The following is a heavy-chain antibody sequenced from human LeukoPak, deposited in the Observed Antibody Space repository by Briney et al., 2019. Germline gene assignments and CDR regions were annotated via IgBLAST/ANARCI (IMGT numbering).Heavy chain of an antibody. D-gene: IGHD2-8*01. CDR1: GGTFSSYA. CDR2: IIPIFGTA. Sequence: GASVKVSCKASGGTFSSYAISWARQAPGQGLEWMGGIIPIFGTANYAQKFQGRVTITTDESTSTAYMELSSLRSEDTAVYYCARGTNCTNGVCYNWFDPWGQGTLVTVSS. J-gene: IGHJ5*02. CDR3: ARGTNCTNGVCYNWFDP. V-gene: IGHV1-69*05.